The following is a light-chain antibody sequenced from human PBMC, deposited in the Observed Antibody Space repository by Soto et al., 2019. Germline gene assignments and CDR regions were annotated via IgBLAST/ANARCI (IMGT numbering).Light chain of an antibody. V-gene: IGLV2-14*01. CDR2: EVT. J-gene: IGLJ1*01. CDR3: QTWGSDSHV. CDR1: SSDVGAYNY. Sequence: QSALTQPASVSGSPGQSITISCTGTSSDVGAYNYVSWYQHHPGKVPKLLIYEVTNRPSGVSDRFSGSKSGNTASLTISGLQAEDEADYYCQTWGSDSHVFGAGTKVTVL.